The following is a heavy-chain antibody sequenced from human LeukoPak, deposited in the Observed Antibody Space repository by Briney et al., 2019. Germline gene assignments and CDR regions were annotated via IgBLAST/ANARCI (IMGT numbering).Heavy chain of an antibody. Sequence: ASVKVSCKASGYTFTGYYMHWVRQAPGQGLEWMGWINPNSGGTNYAQKFRGRVTMTRDTSISTAYMELSRLRSDDTAVYYCARAGDDILSDGMDVWGQGTTVTVSS. V-gene: IGHV1-2*02. D-gene: IGHD3-9*01. CDR2: INPNSGGT. CDR3: ARAGDDILSDGMDV. CDR1: GYTFTGYY. J-gene: IGHJ6*02.